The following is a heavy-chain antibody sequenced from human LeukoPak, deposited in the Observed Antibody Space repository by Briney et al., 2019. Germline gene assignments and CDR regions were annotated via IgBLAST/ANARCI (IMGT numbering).Heavy chain of an antibody. Sequence: GGSLRLSCAASGFTFSSYAMRWVRQAPGEGLEWVSAISGSGGSTYYADSVRGRFTISRDNSKNTLYLQINSLRAEDTAVYYCASRLKNPSDYGLSKYYFDSWGQGTLVTVSS. V-gene: IGHV3-23*01. CDR2: ISGSGGST. J-gene: IGHJ4*02. CDR1: GFTFSSYA. CDR3: ASRLKNPSDYGLSKYYFDS. D-gene: IGHD4-17*01.